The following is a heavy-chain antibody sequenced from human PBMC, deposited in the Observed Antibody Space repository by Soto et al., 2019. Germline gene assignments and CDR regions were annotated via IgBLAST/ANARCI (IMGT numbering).Heavy chain of an antibody. J-gene: IGHJ3*02. CDR2: ISAYNGNT. CDR3: ASPNKDKVDAFDI. V-gene: IGHV1-18*01. CDR1: GYTFTSYG. Sequence: GSVKVSCKASGYTFTSYGISWVRQAPGQGLEWMGWISAYNGNTNYAQKLQGRVTMTTDTSTSTAYMELRSLRSDDTAVYYCASPNKDKVDAFDIWGQGTMVTVSS.